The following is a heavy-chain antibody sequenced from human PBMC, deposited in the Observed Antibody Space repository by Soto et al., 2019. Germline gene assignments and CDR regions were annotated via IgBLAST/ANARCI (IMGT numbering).Heavy chain of an antibody. V-gene: IGHV1-69*12. Sequence: QVQLGQSGAEVKKPGSSVKVSCKASGGTFSSYAISWVRQAPGQGLEWMGGIIPIFGTANYAQKFQGRVTITADESTSTAYLELSSLRSEDTAVYYCARDVYYYDSSGYYYYFDYWGQGTLVTVSS. J-gene: IGHJ4*02. CDR2: IIPIFGTA. CDR3: ARDVYYYDSSGYYYYFDY. CDR1: GGTFSSYA. D-gene: IGHD3-22*01.